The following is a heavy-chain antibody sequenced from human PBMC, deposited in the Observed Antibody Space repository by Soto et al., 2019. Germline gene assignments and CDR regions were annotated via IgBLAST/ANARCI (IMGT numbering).Heavy chain of an antibody. CDR1: GGSISSYY. V-gene: IGHV4-59*01. D-gene: IGHD6-13*01. CDR2: IYYSGST. Sequence: SETLSLTCTVSGGSISSYYWSWIRQPPGKGLEWIGYIYYSGSTNYNPSLKSRVTISVDTSKNQFSLKLSSVTAADTAVYYCARSGYSSSWRYYYSYGIEVWGEGTTVTVSS. J-gene: IGHJ6*04. CDR3: ARSGYSSSWRYYYSYGIEV.